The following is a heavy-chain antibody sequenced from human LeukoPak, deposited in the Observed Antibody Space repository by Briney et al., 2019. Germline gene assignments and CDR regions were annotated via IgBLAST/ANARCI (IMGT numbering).Heavy chain of an antibody. V-gene: IGHV4-59*01. CDR2: IYYSGTT. CDR1: GASISPCY. CDR3: AREVARRWFDP. J-gene: IGHJ5*02. Sequence: PSETLSLTCTVSGASISPCYWSWIRQPPGKGLEWIGYIYYSGTTNYNPSLQSRVTISIDTSKNQFSLRLSSVSAADTAVYYCAREVARRWFDPWGQGTLVTVSS.